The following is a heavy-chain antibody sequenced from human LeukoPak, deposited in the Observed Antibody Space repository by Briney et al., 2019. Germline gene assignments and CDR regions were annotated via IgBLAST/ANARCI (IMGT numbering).Heavy chain of an antibody. Sequence: GGSLRLSCAASGFNLSNYWMSWVRQTPGKGPAWVANIKQDGREKYYVGSVTGRFTISRDNAKNSLFLQMNSLRVEDSAVYYCVRWATSFDLWGQGILVTVSS. V-gene: IGHV3-7*01. CDR3: VRWATSFDL. CDR2: IKQDGREK. CDR1: GFNLSNYW. J-gene: IGHJ4*02.